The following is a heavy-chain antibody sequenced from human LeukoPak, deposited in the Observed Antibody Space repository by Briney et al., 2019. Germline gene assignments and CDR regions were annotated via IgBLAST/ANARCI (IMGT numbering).Heavy chain of an antibody. Sequence: SETLSLTCAVYGGSFSGYYWSWIRQPPGKVLEWIGEINHSGSTNYNPSLKSRVTISVDTSKNQFSLKLSSVTAADTAVYYCARGLDCSSTSCYPDAFDIWGQGTMVTVSS. V-gene: IGHV4-34*01. CDR2: INHSGST. J-gene: IGHJ3*02. D-gene: IGHD2-2*01. CDR3: ARGLDCSSTSCYPDAFDI. CDR1: GGSFSGYY.